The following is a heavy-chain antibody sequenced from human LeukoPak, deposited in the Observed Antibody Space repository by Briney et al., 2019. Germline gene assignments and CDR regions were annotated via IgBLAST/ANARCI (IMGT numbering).Heavy chain of an antibody. CDR1: GGSISSYY. CDR3: ARLFWHRKYYYYYMDV. V-gene: IGHV4-4*09. CDR2: IYTSGST. Sequence: SETLSLTCTVSGGSISSYYWSWIRQPPGKGLEWIGYIYTSGSTNYNPSLKSRVTISVDTSKNQFSLKLSSVTAADTAVYYCARLFWHRKYYYYYMDVWGKGTTVTVSS. J-gene: IGHJ6*03.